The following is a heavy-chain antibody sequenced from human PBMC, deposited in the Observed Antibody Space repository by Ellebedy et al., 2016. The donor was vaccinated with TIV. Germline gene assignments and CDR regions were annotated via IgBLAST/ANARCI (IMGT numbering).Heavy chain of an antibody. V-gene: IGHV4-39*07. CDR2: MYSTGST. CDR1: GGSISTSSYY. J-gene: IGHJ4*02. D-gene: IGHD1-14*01. Sequence: MPGGSLRLSCTVSGGSISTSSYYWGWIRQPPGKGLEWIGSMYSTGSTYYNPSLKSRVTISVDTAKNQFSLTLSSVTAADTAVYYCTGRVALDYWGQGILVTVSS. CDR3: TGRVALDY.